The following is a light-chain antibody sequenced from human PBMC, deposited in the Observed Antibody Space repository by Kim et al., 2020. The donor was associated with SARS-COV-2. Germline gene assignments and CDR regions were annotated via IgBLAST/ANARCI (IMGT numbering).Light chain of an antibody. J-gene: IGKJ2*01. V-gene: IGKV1-27*01. CDR1: QGISNQ. Sequence: SASVVDRVTITCRASQGISNQLVWYQQKPGKVPKVLISAASTLQSGVPARFSGSGSGTDFTLTISSLQPEDVATYYCQKYDIAPYSFGQGTKLEI. CDR3: QKYDIAPYS. CDR2: AAS.